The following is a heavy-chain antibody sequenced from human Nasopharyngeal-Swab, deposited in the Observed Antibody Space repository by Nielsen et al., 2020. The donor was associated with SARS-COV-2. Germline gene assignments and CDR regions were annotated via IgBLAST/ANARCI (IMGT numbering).Heavy chain of an antibody. CDR3: ARAGRVGDAYTGLDV. Sequence: GSLRLSCSVSGGSFNGFYWNWIRQPPGKGLEWIGEINHNERTNYNPSLKSRVIMSVETSTNQVSLKLNSLTATDTAVYYCARAGRVGDAYTGLDVWGQGTTVTVSS. CDR2: INHNERT. J-gene: IGHJ6*02. CDR1: GGSFNGFY. D-gene: IGHD5-24*01. V-gene: IGHV4-34*01.